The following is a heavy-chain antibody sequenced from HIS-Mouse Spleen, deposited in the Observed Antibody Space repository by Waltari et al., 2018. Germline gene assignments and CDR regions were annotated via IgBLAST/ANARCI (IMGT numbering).Heavy chain of an antibody. V-gene: IGHV4-39*07. CDR1: GGPISSSSYH. CDR3: AREIPYSSSWYDWYFDL. Sequence: QLQLQESGPGLVKPSETLSLTCTVSGGPISSSSYHWGRIRQPPGKGLEWSGSIYYSGSTYYNPSLKSRVTISVDTSKNQFSLKLSSVTAADTAVYYCAREIPYSSSWYDWYFDLWGRGTLVTVSS. D-gene: IGHD6-13*01. CDR2: IYYSGST. J-gene: IGHJ2*01.